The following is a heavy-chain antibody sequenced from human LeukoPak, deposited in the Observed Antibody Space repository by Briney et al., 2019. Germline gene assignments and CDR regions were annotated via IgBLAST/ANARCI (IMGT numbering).Heavy chain of an antibody. J-gene: IGHJ4*02. CDR1: GGSISSSSYY. CDR2: IYYSGST. D-gene: IGHD6-13*01. Sequence: SETLSLTCTVSGGSISSSSYYWGWIRQPPGKGLEWIGSIYYSGSTYYNPSLKSRVTISVDTSKNQFSLKLSSVTAADTAVYYCARLGQLALVYWGQGTLVTVSS. V-gene: IGHV4-39*01. CDR3: ARLGQLALVY.